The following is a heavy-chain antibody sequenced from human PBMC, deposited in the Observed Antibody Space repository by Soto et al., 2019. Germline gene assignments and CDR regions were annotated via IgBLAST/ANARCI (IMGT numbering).Heavy chain of an antibody. CDR1: GFTFSDYY. CDR2: ITQSGHAA. V-gene: IGHV3-11*04. J-gene: IGHJ4*02. D-gene: IGHD5-12*01. CDR3: ARAIRGYGAYGGY. Sequence: GGSLRLSCAASGFTFSDYYMSWIRQTPGKGLEWLSYITQSGHAAEYADSVRGRFTISRDNNKNSLYLQMNSLRVDDTGVYYCARAIRGYGAYGGYLGQGTLVTVSS.